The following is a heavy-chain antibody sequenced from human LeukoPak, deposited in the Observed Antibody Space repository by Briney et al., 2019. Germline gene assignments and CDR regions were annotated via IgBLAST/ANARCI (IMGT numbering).Heavy chain of an antibody. CDR1: GDSVSSNSAA. Sequence: SQTLSLTCAISGDSVSSNSAAWNWIRQSPSRGLEWLGRTYYRSKWYNDYAVSVKSRITINPDTSKNQFSLQLNSVTPEDTAVYYCARDGPTVTTDYYYGIDVWGQGTTVTVSS. D-gene: IGHD4-17*01. J-gene: IGHJ6*02. CDR3: ARDGPTVTTDYYYGIDV. V-gene: IGHV6-1*01. CDR2: TYYRSKWYN.